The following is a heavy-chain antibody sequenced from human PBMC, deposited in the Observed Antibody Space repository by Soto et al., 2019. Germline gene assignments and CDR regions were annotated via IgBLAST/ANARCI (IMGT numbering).Heavy chain of an antibody. CDR2: IYRSGTT. D-gene: IGHD1-26*01. V-gene: IGHV4-38-2*01. CDR1: SFSISRGYY. Sequence: SETLSLTCVVSSFSISRGYYWGFIRQSPGKGLEWIASIYRSGTTSYNPSLKSRVTISVDPSKNQFSLMLTAVTAADTAVYYCARTHSGSYYSVFNYWGRGSLVTVSS. CDR3: ARTHSGSYYSVFNY. J-gene: IGHJ4*02.